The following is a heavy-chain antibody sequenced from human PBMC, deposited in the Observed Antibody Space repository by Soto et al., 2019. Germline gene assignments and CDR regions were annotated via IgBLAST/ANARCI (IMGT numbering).Heavy chain of an antibody. J-gene: IGHJ4*02. CDR3: ASPQYGDTIH. Sequence: EVQLVESGGGLVQPGGSLRLSCAASGFTFSDHDMDWVRQAPGKGLEWLGRIRSKASSYTTEHAASVKGRFTISRDDSKNSLCLQMNSLKTEDTAVYYCASPQYGDTIHWGQGTLVTVSS. D-gene: IGHD4-17*01. V-gene: IGHV3-72*01. CDR2: IRSKASSYTT. CDR1: GFTFSDHD.